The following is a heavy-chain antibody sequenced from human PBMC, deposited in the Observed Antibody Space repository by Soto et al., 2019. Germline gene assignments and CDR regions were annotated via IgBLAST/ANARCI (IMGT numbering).Heavy chain of an antibody. J-gene: IGHJ4*02. CDR2: IIPIFGTA. D-gene: IGHD5-18*01. V-gene: IGHV1-69*13. CDR1: GCTFSSYA. CDR3: ASESPRRGYSYGPFDY. Sequence: GASVKVSCKASGCTFSSYAISWVRQAPGQGLEWMGGIIPIFGTANYAQKFQGRVTITADESTSTAYMELSSLRSGDTAVYYCASESPRRGYSYGPFDYWGQGTLVTVSS.